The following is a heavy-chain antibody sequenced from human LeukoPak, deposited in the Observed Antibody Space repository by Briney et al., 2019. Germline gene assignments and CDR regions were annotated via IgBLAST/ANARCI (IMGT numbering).Heavy chain of an antibody. CDR2: ITNGGSTI. CDR3: ARSIGLTGGGVDV. J-gene: IGHJ6*02. D-gene: IGHD3-9*01. V-gene: IGHV3-11*01. Sequence: GGSLRLSCAASGFTFSDYNMNWVRQAPGKGLEWVSYITNGGSTIHHADSVKGRFTISRDNAKKTLYLQMNSLRAEDTAVHYCARSIGLTGGGVDVWGQGTTVTVSS. CDR1: GFTFSDYN.